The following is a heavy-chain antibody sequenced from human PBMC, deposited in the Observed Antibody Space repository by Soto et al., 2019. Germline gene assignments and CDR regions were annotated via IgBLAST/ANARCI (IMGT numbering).Heavy chain of an antibody. Sequence: GSLRLSCAASVFTFSSFAMTWVRQAPGKGLEWVSTISGSGVGTYYADSVQGRFTISRDSSKNTLYLQMNSLRAEDTAVYYCAKGDIPNEYWGQGTLVTVSS. V-gene: IGHV3-23*01. CDR2: ISGSGVGT. CDR3: AKGDIPNEY. J-gene: IGHJ4*02. D-gene: IGHD5-12*01. CDR1: VFTFSSFA.